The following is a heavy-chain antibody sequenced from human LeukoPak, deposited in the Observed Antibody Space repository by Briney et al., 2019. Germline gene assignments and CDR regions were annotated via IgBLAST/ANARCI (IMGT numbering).Heavy chain of an antibody. CDR1: GFTFSSYA. V-gene: IGHV3-64*01. D-gene: IGHD2-2*02. Sequence: GGSLRLSCAASGFTFSSYAMHWVRQAPGKGLEYVSAISSNGGSTYYANSVKGRFTISRDNSKNTLYLQMGSLRAEDMAVYYCARDYCSSTSCYILGSWGQGTLVIVSS. CDR3: ARDYCSSTSCYILGS. CDR2: ISSNGGST. J-gene: IGHJ1*01.